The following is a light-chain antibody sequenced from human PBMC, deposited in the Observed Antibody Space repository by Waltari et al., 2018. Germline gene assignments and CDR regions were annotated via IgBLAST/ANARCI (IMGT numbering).Light chain of an antibody. CDR1: TSDIGYYKY. J-gene: IGLJ1*01. CDR3: SSYSISSNYYV. Sequence: QSALTQPASVSGSPGQSITISCTGTTSDIGYYKYVSWYQQHPGKAPKLIIYDVSHRPAGFSGRFSGSKSGNTASLTISGLRAEDEADYHCSSYSISSNYYVFGTGTTVTVL. CDR2: DVS. V-gene: IGLV2-14*03.